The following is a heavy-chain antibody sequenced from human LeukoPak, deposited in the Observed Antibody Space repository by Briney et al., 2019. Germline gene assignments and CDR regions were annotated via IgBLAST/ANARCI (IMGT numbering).Heavy chain of an antibody. CDR2: IYPGDSDT. V-gene: IGHV5-51*01. D-gene: IGHD2-21*01. Sequence: GESLKISCKGSGYSFTSYWIGWVRQMPGKGLEWMGIIYPGDSDTRYSPSFQGQVTISADKSISTAYLQWSSLKASDTAMYYCARCPSKRSAIVIPEGLDFWGQGTLVTVSS. J-gene: IGHJ4*02. CDR3: ARCPSKRSAIVIPEGLDF. CDR1: GYSFTSYW.